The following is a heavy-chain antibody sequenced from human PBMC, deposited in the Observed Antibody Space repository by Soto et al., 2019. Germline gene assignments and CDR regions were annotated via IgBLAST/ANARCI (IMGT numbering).Heavy chain of an antibody. V-gene: IGHV3-30*18. CDR2: LSYDGSHE. CDR3: AKEMFPRTVLDSSSPWGDY. D-gene: IGHD3-22*01. Sequence: QVQLVESGGGVVQPGTSLKLSCAASGFTFDDFGFHWVRQAPGKGLEWVATLSYDGSHEYYADSVKGRFTISRDNSKIKLYLQMNSLKTEDTAMEYCAKEMFPRTVLDSSSPWGDYWGQGTLVTVSS. J-gene: IGHJ4*02. CDR1: GFTFDDFG.